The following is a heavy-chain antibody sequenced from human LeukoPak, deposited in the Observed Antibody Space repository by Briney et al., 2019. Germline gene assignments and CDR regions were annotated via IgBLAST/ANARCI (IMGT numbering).Heavy chain of an antibody. Sequence: GGSLRLSCAASGFTFSSYAMSWVRQVPGKGLEWVSVISGSGGSTYYADSVKGRFTISRDNSKNMLYLQMNSLRAEDTAVYYCAKDMVVVAANIGYYFDYWGQGTLVTVSS. V-gene: IGHV3-23*01. CDR1: GFTFSSYA. D-gene: IGHD2-15*01. J-gene: IGHJ4*02. CDR2: ISGSGGST. CDR3: AKDMVVVAANIGYYFDY.